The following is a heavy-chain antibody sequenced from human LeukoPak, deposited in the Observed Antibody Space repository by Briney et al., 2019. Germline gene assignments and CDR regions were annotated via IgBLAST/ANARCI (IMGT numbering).Heavy chain of an antibody. CDR1: GFTFSSYE. CDR2: ISPSGGIT. D-gene: IGHD3-16*01. Sequence: GGSLRLSCAASGFTFSSYEMNWVRQAPGKGLEWVSGISPSGGITYYTDSVKGRFTISRDNSKNTQSLQMNSLRAEDTAVYYCAKDDDWGRYKHWGQGTLVTVPS. J-gene: IGHJ1*01. CDR3: AKDDDWGRYKH. V-gene: IGHV3-23*01.